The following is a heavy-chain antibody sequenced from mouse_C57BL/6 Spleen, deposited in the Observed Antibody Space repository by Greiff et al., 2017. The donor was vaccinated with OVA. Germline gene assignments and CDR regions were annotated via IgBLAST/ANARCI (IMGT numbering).Heavy chain of an antibody. J-gene: IGHJ3*01. Sequence: EVQLQQSGPELVKPGASVKISCKASGYTFTDYYMNWVKQSHGKSLEWIGDINPNNGGTSYNQKFKGKATLTVDKSSSTAYMELRSLTSEDSAVYYCADGSSYVAYWGQGTLVTVSA. CDR3: ADGSSYVAY. CDR1: GYTFTDYY. D-gene: IGHD1-1*01. V-gene: IGHV1-26*01. CDR2: INPNNGGT.